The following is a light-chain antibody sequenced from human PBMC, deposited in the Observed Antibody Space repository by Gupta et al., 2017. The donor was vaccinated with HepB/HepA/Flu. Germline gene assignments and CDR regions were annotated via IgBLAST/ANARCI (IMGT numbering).Light chain of an antibody. CDR1: KLGDKY. J-gene: IGLJ2*01. CDR2: QDS. Sequence: SYELTQPPSVSVSPGQTASITCSGDKLGDKYACWYQQRPGQSPVLVIYQDSKRPSGIPERFSGSNSATKANMKISGTEAVEYSYESCQEWDSRTMVFGGGTKLTVL. CDR3: QEWDSRTMV. V-gene: IGLV3-1*01.